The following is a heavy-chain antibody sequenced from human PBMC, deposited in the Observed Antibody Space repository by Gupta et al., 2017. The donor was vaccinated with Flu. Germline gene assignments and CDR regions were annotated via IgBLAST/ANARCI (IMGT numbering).Heavy chain of an antibody. CDR1: GYTFTGYY. D-gene: IGHD2-2*02. CDR3: AREKLCSTSSCYKWFDP. CDR2: VNPHSGTT. V-gene: IGHV1-2*06. J-gene: IGHJ5*02. Sequence: VQLVQSGTDVKKPGASVKVSCKASGYTFTGYYIHWVRQAPGQGLEWMGRVNPHSGTTNYEQKCQGRVTLAMDTSISTAYMELTRLKYEEKAVYYCAREKLCSTSSCYKWFDPWGQVSLVIVS.